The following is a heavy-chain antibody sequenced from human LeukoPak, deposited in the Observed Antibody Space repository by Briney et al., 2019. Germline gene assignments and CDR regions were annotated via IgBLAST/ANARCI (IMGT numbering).Heavy chain of an antibody. D-gene: IGHD3-9*01. V-gene: IGHV4-59*01. CDR2: IYYSGST. Sequence: SETLSLTCTVSGGSISSYYWSWIRQPPGKGLEWIGYIYYSGSTNYNPSLKSRVTISVDTSKNQFSLKLSSVTAADTAVYYCASFDWLPAAHFDYWGQGTLVTVSS. J-gene: IGHJ4*02. CDR1: GGSISSYY. CDR3: ASFDWLPAAHFDY.